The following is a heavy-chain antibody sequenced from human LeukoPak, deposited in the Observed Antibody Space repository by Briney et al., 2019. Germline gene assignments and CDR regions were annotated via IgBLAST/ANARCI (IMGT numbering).Heavy chain of an antibody. Sequence: EGALRLSCAASGFTFSNYAMTWVGQAPAKGVEGVSIMTGTNCFPYYADSLQGRFTISRDNSKNTLFLQMDSLRADDTAVYYCAKDLGGVAMGGLFDIWGQGTMVTVSS. CDR3: AKDLGGVAMGGLFDI. J-gene: IGHJ3*02. CDR1: GFTFSNYA. CDR2: MTGTNCFP. D-gene: IGHD2-8*02. V-gene: IGHV3-23*01.